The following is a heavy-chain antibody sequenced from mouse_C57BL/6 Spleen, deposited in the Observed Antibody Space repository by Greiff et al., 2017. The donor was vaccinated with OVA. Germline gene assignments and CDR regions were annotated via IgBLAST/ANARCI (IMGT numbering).Heavy chain of an antibody. D-gene: IGHD2-3*01. CDR2: IYPGDGDT. V-gene: IGHV1-82*01. Sequence: QVQLQQSGPELVKPGASVKISCKASGYAFSSSWMNWVKQRPGTGLEWIGRIYPGDGDTNYNGKFKGKATLTADKSSSTAYMQLSSLTSEDSAVYFCARGSRYDGYYYGYFDVWGTGTTVTVSS. J-gene: IGHJ1*03. CDR3: ARGSRYDGYYYGYFDV. CDR1: GYAFSSSW.